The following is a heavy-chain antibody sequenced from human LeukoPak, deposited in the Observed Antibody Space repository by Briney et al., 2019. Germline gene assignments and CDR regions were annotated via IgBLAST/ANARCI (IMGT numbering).Heavy chain of an antibody. CDR2: MNHNSGNT. D-gene: IGHD6-13*01. Sequence: ASVKVSCKASGYTFTSYDINWVRQATGQGLEWMGWMNHNSGNTGYAQKFQGRVTMTRNSSISTAYMELSSLRSEDTAVYYCARGRRRAAAGTGAFDIWGQGTMVTVSS. J-gene: IGHJ3*02. V-gene: IGHV1-8*01. CDR3: ARGRRRAAAGTGAFDI. CDR1: GYTFTSYD.